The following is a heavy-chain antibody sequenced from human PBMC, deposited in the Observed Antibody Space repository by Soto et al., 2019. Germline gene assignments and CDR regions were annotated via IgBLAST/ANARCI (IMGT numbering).Heavy chain of an antibody. J-gene: IGHJ3*02. CDR1: GYSFITSYY. D-gene: IGHD5-12*01. CDR3: ARDTGYATDAVDI. V-gene: IGHV1-46*01. Sequence: ASVKVSCKASGYSFITSYYMRCVRQAPGQGLEWMGIINPTGSMTKYSQRFQGRLTMTRDTSTSTDYMELTTLTSEETAVYFCARDTGYATDAVDIWGQGTIVTVSS. CDR2: INPTGSMT.